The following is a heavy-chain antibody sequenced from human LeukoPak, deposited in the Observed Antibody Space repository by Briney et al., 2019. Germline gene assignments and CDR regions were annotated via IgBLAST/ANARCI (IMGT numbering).Heavy chain of an antibody. CDR2: ISDNGGST. CDR1: GVILRSYA. V-gene: IGHV3-23*01. J-gene: IGHJ4*02. CDR3: APSAYDY. Sequence: PGGSLRLSRAASGVILRSYAMTWVRQAPGKGVEWVSTISDNGGSTYYADPVKGRFTNSRDNSKNPLYLQMNSLRAEDTAAYYCAPSAYDYWGQGTLVTVSS.